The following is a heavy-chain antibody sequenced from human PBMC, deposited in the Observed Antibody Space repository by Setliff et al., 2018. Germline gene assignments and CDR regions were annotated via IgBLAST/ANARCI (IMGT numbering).Heavy chain of an antibody. CDR2: INQDGSGK. J-gene: IGHJ4*02. CDR1: GFTFSSFW. CDR3: RLWSGETSRDY. Sequence: GGSLRLSCAASGFTFSSFWMAWVRQSPGRGLEWVANINQDGSGKFYVDSVKGRFTISRDNAKNSLSLQMNSLRGEDTAVYFCRLWSGETSRDYWGQGTLVTVSS. D-gene: IGHD3-10*01. V-gene: IGHV3-7*01.